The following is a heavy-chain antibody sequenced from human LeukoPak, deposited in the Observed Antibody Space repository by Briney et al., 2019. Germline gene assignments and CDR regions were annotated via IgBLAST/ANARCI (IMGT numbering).Heavy chain of an antibody. V-gene: IGHV3-23*01. J-gene: IGHJ6*03. CDR2: ISGSGGST. CDR3: AKAPYYYMDV. CDR1: GFPFSSHG. Sequence: HSGGTLRLTCAGSGFPFSSHGMNWVRQAPGKGLEWVSAISGSGGSTYYADSVKGRFTISRDNSKNTLYLQMNSLRAEDTAVYYCAKAPYYYMDVWGKGTTVTVSS.